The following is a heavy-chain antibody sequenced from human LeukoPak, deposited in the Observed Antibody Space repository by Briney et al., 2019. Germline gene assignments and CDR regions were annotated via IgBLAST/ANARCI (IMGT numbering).Heavy chain of an antibody. V-gene: IGHV4-59*01. Sequence: SETLSLTCTVSGGSISSYYWSWIRQPPGKGLEWIGYIYYSGSTNYNPSLKSRVTISVDTSKNQFSLKLSSVTAADTAVYYCARREPYYYYYVDVWGKGTTVTVSS. CDR3: ARREPYYYYYVDV. D-gene: IGHD1-14*01. CDR1: GGSISSYY. CDR2: IYYSGST. J-gene: IGHJ6*03.